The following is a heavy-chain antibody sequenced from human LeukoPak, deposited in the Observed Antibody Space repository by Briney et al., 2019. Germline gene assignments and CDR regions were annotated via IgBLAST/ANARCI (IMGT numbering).Heavy chain of an antibody. D-gene: IGHD1-26*01. V-gene: IGHV4-39*01. CDR1: GASISGTAYY. CDR2: IYYSGST. J-gene: IGHJ4*02. Sequence: SETLSLTCTVSGASISGTAYYWGWVRQSPRKGLEWIGNIYYSGSTYYNASLQSRVTISIDTSKNQFSLRLSSVTAADTAMYFCAKSGGYGLIDYWGQGTLVTVSS. CDR3: AKSGGYGLIDY.